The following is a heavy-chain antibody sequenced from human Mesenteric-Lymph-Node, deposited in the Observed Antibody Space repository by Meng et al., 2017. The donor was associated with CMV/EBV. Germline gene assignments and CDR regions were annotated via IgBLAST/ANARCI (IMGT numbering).Heavy chain of an antibody. CDR3: ASNVLRAGYYYYGMDV. V-gene: IGHV1-69*05. CDR1: GGTFSSYA. D-gene: IGHD2/OR15-2a*01. J-gene: IGHJ6*02. Sequence: SVKVSCKASGGTFSSYAISWVRQAPGQGLEWMGGIIPIFGTANYAQKFQGRVTITTDESTSTAHMELSSLRSEDTAVYYCASNVLRAGYYYYGMDVWGQGTTVTVSS. CDR2: IIPIFGTA.